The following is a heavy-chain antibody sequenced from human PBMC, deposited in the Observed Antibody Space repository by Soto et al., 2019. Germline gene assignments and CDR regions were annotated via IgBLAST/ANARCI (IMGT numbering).Heavy chain of an antibody. CDR3: ARHGHRIAARPYWFDP. J-gene: IGHJ5*02. CDR1: GGSISSSSYY. D-gene: IGHD6-6*01. V-gene: IGHV4-39*01. Sequence: KAAETLSLTCTVSGGSISSSSYYWGWIRQPPGKGVEWIGSIYYSGSTYYNPSLKSRVTISVDTSKNQFSLKLSSVTAADTAVYYCARHGHRIAARPYWFDPWGQGTLVPVSS. CDR2: IYYSGST.